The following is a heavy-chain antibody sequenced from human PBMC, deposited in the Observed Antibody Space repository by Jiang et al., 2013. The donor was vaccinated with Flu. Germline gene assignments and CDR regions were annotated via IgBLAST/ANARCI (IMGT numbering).Heavy chain of an antibody. Sequence: VQLVESGTEVKKPGASVKVSCKASGYTLALYYMHWVRQAPGQGLEWMGRIDPSGGSTSYAQKFQGRVTMTRDTSTSTVYMELSSLRSEDTAVYYCSRASHYYDARGTHEALDIWGQGTMVSVSS. CDR1: GYTLALYY. V-gene: IGHV1-46*03. CDR3: SRASHYYDARGTHEALDI. D-gene: IGHD3-16*01. CDR2: IDPSGGST. J-gene: IGHJ3*02.